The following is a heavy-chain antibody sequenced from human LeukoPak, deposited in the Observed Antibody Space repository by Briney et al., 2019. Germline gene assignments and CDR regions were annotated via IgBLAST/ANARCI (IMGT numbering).Heavy chain of an antibody. D-gene: IGHD2-21*02. V-gene: IGHV3-23*01. CDR3: AARLPLYGMDV. Sequence: GGSLRLSCVGSGLNFNTYDLTWVRQAPGKGLEWVALFGTRHTHIFYADTVEGRFAISRDNSKNTVYLQMNSLRVEDAAVYYCAARLPLYGMDVWGQGTTVTVSS. CDR2: FGTRHTHI. J-gene: IGHJ6*02. CDR1: GLNFNTYD.